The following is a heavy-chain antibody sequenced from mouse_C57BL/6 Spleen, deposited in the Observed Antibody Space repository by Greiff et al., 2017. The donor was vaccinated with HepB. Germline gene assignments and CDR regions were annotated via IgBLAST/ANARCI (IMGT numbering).Heavy chain of an antibody. CDR3: ARYDSNYPWFAY. V-gene: IGHV1-52*01. J-gene: IGHJ3*01. CDR1: GYTFTSYW. D-gene: IGHD2-5*01. CDR2: IDPSDSET. Sequence: QVQLQQPGAELVRPGSSVKLSCKASGYTFTSYWMHWVKQRPIQGLEWIGNIDPSDSETHYNQKFKDKATLTVDKSSSTAYMQLSSLTSEDSAVYYCARYDSNYPWFAYWGQGTLVTVSA.